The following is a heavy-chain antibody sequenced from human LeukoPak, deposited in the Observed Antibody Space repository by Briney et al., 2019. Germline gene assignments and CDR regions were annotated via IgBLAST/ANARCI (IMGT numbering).Heavy chain of an antibody. Sequence: SETLSLTCTVSGGSISSYYWSWIRQPPGKGLEWIGYIYYSGTTNYNPPLKSRVTILVDTSKNQFSLNLSSVTAADTAVYYCARRGIAAAGYDYWGQGTLVTVSS. CDR1: GGSISSYY. D-gene: IGHD6-13*01. CDR3: ARRGIAAAGYDY. CDR2: IYYSGTT. V-gene: IGHV4-59*08. J-gene: IGHJ4*02.